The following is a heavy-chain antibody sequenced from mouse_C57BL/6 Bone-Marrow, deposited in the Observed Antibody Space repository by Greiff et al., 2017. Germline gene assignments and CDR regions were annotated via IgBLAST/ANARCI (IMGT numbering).Heavy chain of an antibody. CDR3: ARLGGYYVRYAMDY. D-gene: IGHD2-3*01. V-gene: IGHV1-78*01. J-gene: IGHJ4*01. CDR1: GYTFTDHT. Sequence: VKLMESDAELVKPGASVKISCKVSGYTFTDHTIHWMKQRPEQGLEWIGYIYPRDGSTKYNEKFKGKATLTADKSSSTAYMQLNSLTSEDSAVECCARLGGYYVRYAMDYWGQGTSVTVSA. CDR2: IYPRDGST.